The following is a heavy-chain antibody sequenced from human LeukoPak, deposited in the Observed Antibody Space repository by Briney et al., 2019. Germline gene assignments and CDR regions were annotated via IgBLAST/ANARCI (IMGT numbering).Heavy chain of an antibody. Sequence: PGGSLRLSCAASGFTFSNYWMSWARQAPGRGLEWVANIDQDGSKKYYVDSVKGRFTISRDNPKNSLYPQMNSLRAEDTAVYFCARSGPYQLPPRPIDYWGQGTLVTVSS. D-gene: IGHD2-2*01. CDR3: ARSGPYQLPPRPIDY. CDR1: GFTFSNYW. V-gene: IGHV3-7*01. J-gene: IGHJ4*02. CDR2: IDQDGSKK.